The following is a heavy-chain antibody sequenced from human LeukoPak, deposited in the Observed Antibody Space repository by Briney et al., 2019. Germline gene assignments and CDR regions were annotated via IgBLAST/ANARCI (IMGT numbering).Heavy chain of an antibody. V-gene: IGHV1-46*01. D-gene: IGHD3-9*01. CDR2: INPSGGST. CDR3: ARAHYDILTGSLQYYYYYMDV. Sequence: GASVTVSCKASGYSFIDYYMHWVRQAPGQGLEWMGIINPSGGSTSYAQKFQGRVTMTRDMSTSTVYMELSSLRSEDTAVYYCARAHYDILTGSLQYYYYYMDVWGKGTTVTVSS. CDR1: GYSFIDYY. J-gene: IGHJ6*03.